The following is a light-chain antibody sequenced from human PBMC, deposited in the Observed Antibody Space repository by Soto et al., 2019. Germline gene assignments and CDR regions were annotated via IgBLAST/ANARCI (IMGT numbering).Light chain of an antibody. CDR1: SSNIGSNT. Sequence: QAVVTQPPSASGTPGQRVTISCSGSSSNIGSNTVNWYQQLPGTAPKLLIYTNNQRPSGVPDRFSGSKSGTSASLAISGLLSEDEADYYCAAWDDSLNGAWVFGGGTKVTVL. CDR2: TNN. CDR3: AAWDDSLNGAWV. V-gene: IGLV1-44*01. J-gene: IGLJ3*02.